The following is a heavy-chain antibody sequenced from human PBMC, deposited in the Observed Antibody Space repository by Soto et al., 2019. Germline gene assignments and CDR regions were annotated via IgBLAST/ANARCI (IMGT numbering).Heavy chain of an antibody. CDR1: GYTFTSYG. V-gene: IGHV1-18*01. CDR3: ARGRYGDY. D-gene: IGHD1-1*01. J-gene: IGHJ4*02. Sequence: QVHLVQSGAEAKKPGAAVKGSRKGSGYTFTSYGITRVRQAPGQGLEWMGWISAHNGNTNYAKELQGRVTVTRDTSTRTAYMELRSMRSYDTAVYYCARGRYGDYWGQGALVTVSS. CDR2: ISAHNGNT.